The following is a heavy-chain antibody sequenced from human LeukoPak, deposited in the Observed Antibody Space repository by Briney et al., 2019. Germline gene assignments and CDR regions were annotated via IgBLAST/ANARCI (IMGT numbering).Heavy chain of an antibody. CDR2: SSSSGTT. V-gene: IGHV4-39*07. CDR3: AGAGSSINWFFY. CDR1: GGSISSSRSS. D-gene: IGHD1-1*01. J-gene: IGHJ4*02. Sequence: PSETLSLTCTVSGGSISSSRSSWGWIRQSPGKGLEWIGSSSSSGTTYYNPSLKNRVTMSLDTTNNQFSLRLTSLTAADTAVYYCAGAGSSINWFFYWGQGTLVTVSS.